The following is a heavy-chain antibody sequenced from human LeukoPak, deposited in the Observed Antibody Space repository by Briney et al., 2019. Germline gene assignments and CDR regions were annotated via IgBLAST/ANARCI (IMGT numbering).Heavy chain of an antibody. D-gene: IGHD3-16*02. CDR3: ARGDYDYVWGSYRWPWYFDY. CDR1: GFTFSSYE. Sequence: GGSLRLSCAASGFTFSSYEMNWVRHAPGKGLEWVSYISSSGSTIYYADSVKGRFTISRDNAKSSLYLQMNSLRAEDTAVYYCARGDYDYVWGSYRWPWYFDYWGQGTLVTVSS. V-gene: IGHV3-48*03. CDR2: ISSSGSTI. J-gene: IGHJ4*02.